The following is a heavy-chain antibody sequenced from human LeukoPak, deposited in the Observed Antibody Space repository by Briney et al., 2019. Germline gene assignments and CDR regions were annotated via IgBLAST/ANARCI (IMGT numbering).Heavy chain of an antibody. V-gene: IGHV1-24*01. CDR2: FDPEDGET. CDR3: ATDQLGMAVAGTIDAFDI. J-gene: IGHJ3*02. Sequence: ASVKVSYKVSGYTLTELSMHWVRQAAGKGLDWMEGFDPEDGETIYAQKFQGRVTMTEDTSTDPAHMELSSLRAEDTAVYYCATDQLGMAVAGTIDAFDIWGQGTMVTVSS. CDR1: GYTLTELS. D-gene: IGHD6-19*01.